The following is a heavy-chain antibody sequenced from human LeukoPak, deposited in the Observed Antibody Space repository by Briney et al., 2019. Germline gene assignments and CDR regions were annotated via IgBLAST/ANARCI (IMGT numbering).Heavy chain of an antibody. D-gene: IGHD4-17*01. CDR3: ARVNGDPFDY. Sequence: PSETLSLTCTVSGGSISSYYWSWIRQPPGKGLEWIGYIYYSGSTNYNPSLKSRVTISVDTSKNQFSLKLSSVTAADTAVYYCARVNGDPFDYWGQGTLVTVSS. CDR1: GGSISSYY. J-gene: IGHJ4*02. V-gene: IGHV4-59*12. CDR2: IYYSGST.